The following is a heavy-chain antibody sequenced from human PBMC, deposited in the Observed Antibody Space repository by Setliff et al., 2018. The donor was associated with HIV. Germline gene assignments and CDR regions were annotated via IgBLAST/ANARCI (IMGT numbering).Heavy chain of an antibody. V-gene: IGHV1-69*05. CDR3: AREALAWYHYDSSGYSNWFDP. CDR1: GGTFGIYG. D-gene: IGHD3-22*01. Sequence: GASVKVSCKASGGTFGIYGISWVRQAPGQGLEWMGGTIPMFGTANYAQKFQGRVTITTDEPTNTGYMELSSLRSEDTAVYYCAREALAWYHYDSSGYSNWFDPWGQGTLVTVSS. J-gene: IGHJ5*02. CDR2: TIPMFGTA.